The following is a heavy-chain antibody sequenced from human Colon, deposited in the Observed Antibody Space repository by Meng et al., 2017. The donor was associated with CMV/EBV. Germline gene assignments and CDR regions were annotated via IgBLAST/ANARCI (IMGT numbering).Heavy chain of an antibody. Sequence: SETLSLTCTVSGGSISSSSYYWGWIRQPPGKGLEWIGSIYYSGSTYYNPSLKSRVTISVDTSKNQFSLKLSSVTAADTAVYYCARLDIVVVPAANYWFDPWGQGTLVTVSS. CDR1: GGSISSSSYY. J-gene: IGHJ5*02. D-gene: IGHD2-2*01. CDR3: ARLDIVVVPAANYWFDP. CDR2: IYYSGST. V-gene: IGHV4-39*07.